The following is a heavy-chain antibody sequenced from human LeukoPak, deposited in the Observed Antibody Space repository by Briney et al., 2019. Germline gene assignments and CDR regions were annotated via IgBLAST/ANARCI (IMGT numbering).Heavy chain of an antibody. CDR2: ISRSSSYI. V-gene: IGHV3-21*01. CDR1: GFTFSSYT. J-gene: IGHJ4*02. D-gene: IGHD4-23*01. CDR3: ARGGVSVGGNFDY. Sequence: GGTLRLSCAASGFTFSSYTMNWVRQAPGKGLEWVSSISRSSSYIYYADSMKGRFTISRDNANNSLFLQMNSLRAEDTAVYYCARGGVSVGGNFDYWGQGTLVTVSS.